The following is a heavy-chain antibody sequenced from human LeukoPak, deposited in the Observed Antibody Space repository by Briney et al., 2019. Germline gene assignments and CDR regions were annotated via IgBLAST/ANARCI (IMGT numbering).Heavy chain of an antibody. D-gene: IGHD6-19*01. CDR1: GYTFSDYY. J-gene: IGHJ4*02. Sequence: ASVKVSCKTFGYTFSDYYLNWVRQAPGQGLEWMGWINPSSGGTNYAQNFQGRVTLTRDTSISTAYMDLYRLISGDTAVYYCARGAPNSSGFRLVDNWGQGTLVTVSS. CDR2: INPSSGGT. V-gene: IGHV1-2*02. CDR3: ARGAPNSSGFRLVDN.